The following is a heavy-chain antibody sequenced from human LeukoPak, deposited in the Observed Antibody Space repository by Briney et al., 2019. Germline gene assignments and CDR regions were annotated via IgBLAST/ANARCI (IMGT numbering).Heavy chain of an antibody. D-gene: IGHD3-22*01. Sequence: SETLSLTCTVSGGSISSSSYYWDWMRQPPGKGLEWIGSIYYSGSTYYNPSLKSRVTISVDTSKNQFSLKLSSVTAADTAVYYCAREGGITMIVVVGFDYWGQGTLVTVSS. CDR1: GGSISSSSYY. CDR2: IYYSGST. CDR3: AREGGITMIVVVGFDY. J-gene: IGHJ4*02. V-gene: IGHV4-39*07.